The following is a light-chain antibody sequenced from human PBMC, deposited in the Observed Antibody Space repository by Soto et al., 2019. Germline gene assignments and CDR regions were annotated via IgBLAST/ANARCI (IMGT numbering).Light chain of an antibody. CDR3: KQCNYSCT. CDR1: QSISSW. CDR2: EAS. V-gene: IGKV1-5*03. Sequence: IQMTQSPSTLSASVGDRVTITCRASQSISSWLAWYQQKTGKAPNLLIYEASSLESGVPSRFSGSGSGTEFPLTISRLQPDDFATYFCKQCNYSCTFGQGTNLEIK. J-gene: IGKJ1*01.